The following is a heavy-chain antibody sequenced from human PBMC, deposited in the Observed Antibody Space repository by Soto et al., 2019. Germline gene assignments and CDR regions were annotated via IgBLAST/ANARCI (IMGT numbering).Heavy chain of an antibody. J-gene: IGHJ3*02. CDR2: ISSSSSYI. Sequence: GGSLRLSCAASGFTFSSYSMNWVRQAPGKGLEWVSSISSSSSYIYYADSVKGRFTISRDNAKNSLYLQMNSLRAEDTAVYYCARDPDTSFGVIDSFDIWGQGTMVTVSS. V-gene: IGHV3-21*01. D-gene: IGHD3-3*01. CDR1: GFTFSSYS. CDR3: ARDPDTSFGVIDSFDI.